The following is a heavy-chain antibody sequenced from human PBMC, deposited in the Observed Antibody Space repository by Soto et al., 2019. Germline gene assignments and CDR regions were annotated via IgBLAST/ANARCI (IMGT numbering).Heavy chain of an antibody. CDR2: ISWNSGSI. Sequence: ESGGGLVQPGRSLRLSCAASGFTFDDYAMHWVRQAPGKGLEWVSGISWNSGSIGYADSVKGRFTISRDNAKNSLYLQMNSLRAEDTALYYCAKDRSMTTVTTGYFDYWGQGTLVTVSS. D-gene: IGHD4-17*01. CDR1: GFTFDDYA. J-gene: IGHJ4*02. V-gene: IGHV3-9*01. CDR3: AKDRSMTTVTTGYFDY.